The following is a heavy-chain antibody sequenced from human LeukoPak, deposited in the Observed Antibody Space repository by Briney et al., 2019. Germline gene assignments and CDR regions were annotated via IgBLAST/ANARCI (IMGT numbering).Heavy chain of an antibody. J-gene: IGHJ4*02. CDR2: IYSGGST. CDR3: ARARGYSYGYEGYFDY. CDR1: GFTVSSNY. Sequence: GGSLRLSCAASGFTVSSNYMSWVRQAPGKGLEWVSVIYSGGSTYYADSVKGRFTISRDNSKNTLYLQMNSLRSEDTAVYYCARARGYSYGYEGYFDYWGQGTLVTVSS. D-gene: IGHD5-18*01. V-gene: IGHV3-53*05.